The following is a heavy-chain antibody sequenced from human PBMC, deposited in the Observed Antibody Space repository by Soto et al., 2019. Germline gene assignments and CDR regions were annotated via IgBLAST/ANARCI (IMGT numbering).Heavy chain of an antibody. CDR3: ARGPRDHFYYERSDYARSYGAFDL. V-gene: IGHV1-69*12. J-gene: IGHJ3*01. D-gene: IGHD3-22*01. CDR1: GGTLSDYA. CDR2: IIPIFGSA. Sequence: QVQLVQSGAEVKKPGSSVKVSCKASGGTLSDYAFSWVRQAPGQGLEWMGGIIPIFGSANYAQKLQGRVTITADESTKTAYMELSSLRSEDTAVYYCARGPRDHFYYERSDYARSYGAFDLWGQGTMVTVSS.